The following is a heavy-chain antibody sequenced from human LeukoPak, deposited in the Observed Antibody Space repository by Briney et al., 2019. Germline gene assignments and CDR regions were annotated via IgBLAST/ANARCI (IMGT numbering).Heavy chain of an antibody. J-gene: IGHJ5*02. CDR3: ARGRFSERTNWFDP. CDR2: IYYSGST. V-gene: IGHV4-30-4*08. D-gene: IGHD3-3*01. Sequence: SETLSLTCTVSGGSISSGDYYWSWIRQPLGKGLEWIGYIYYSGSTYYNPSLKSRVTISVDTSKNQFSLKLSSVTAADTAVYYCARGRFSERTNWFDPWGQGTLVTVSS. CDR1: GGSISSGDYY.